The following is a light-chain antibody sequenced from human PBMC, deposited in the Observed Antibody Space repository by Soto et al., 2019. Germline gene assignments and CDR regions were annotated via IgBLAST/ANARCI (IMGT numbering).Light chain of an antibody. J-gene: IGKJ1*01. CDR3: HQYGSSPRT. V-gene: IGKV3-20*01. Sequence: EIVLTQSPGTLSLSPGERATLSCRASQSVSGSHLAWYLQKPGQAPRLLIYGASSRATGIPDRFSGSGSGKDVTLSISRLEPEDFAVYYCHQYGSSPRTFGQGTKVEI. CDR1: QSVSGSH. CDR2: GAS.